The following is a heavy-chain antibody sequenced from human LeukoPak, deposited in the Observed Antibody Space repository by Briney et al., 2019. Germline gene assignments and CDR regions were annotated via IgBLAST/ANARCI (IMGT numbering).Heavy chain of an antibody. CDR1: GGSISSYY. CDR2: IYYSGST. D-gene: IGHD3-22*01. J-gene: IGHJ2*01. CDR3: ASGLYYYDSSGFYRNWYFDL. V-gene: IGHV4-59*01. Sequence: SETLSLTCTVSGGSISSYYWSWIRQPPGKGLEWIGYIYYSGSTNYNPSLKSRVTISVDTSKNQFSLKLSSVTAADTAVYYCASGLYYYDSSGFYRNWYFDLWGRGTLVTVSS.